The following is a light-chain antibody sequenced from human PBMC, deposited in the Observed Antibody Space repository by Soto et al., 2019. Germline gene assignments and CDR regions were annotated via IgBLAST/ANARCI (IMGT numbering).Light chain of an antibody. CDR2: AAS. CDR3: QQVNNYPLP. V-gene: IGKV1-9*01. J-gene: IGKJ4*01. Sequence: IQLTQSPSSLSASVGDRVTITCRASQGLSSYLAWYQQKPGKAPKLLIYAASTLQSGVPSRFSGSESGTDFTLNISSLQPEDFGTYYCQQVNNYPLPFGGGTKVEIK. CDR1: QGLSSY.